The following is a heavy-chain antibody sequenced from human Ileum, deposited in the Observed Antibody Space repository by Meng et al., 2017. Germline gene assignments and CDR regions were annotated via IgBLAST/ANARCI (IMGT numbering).Heavy chain of an antibody. CDR1: GYTFRNYP. V-gene: IGHV1-3*01. Sequence: QVKFVQSGAEVKMVGASVKVSCTASGYTFRNYPLHWVRQAPGQRPEWMGWINAGNGNIKISQKFQGRITITSDTSATAYMELSSLRSEDTAVYFCARENDNWNYFDYWGQGSLVTVSS. D-gene: IGHD1-1*01. J-gene: IGHJ4*02. CDR3: ARENDNWNYFDY. CDR2: INAGNGNI.